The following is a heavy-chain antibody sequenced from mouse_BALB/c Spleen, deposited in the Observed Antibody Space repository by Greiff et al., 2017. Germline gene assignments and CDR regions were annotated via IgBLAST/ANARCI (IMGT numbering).Heavy chain of an antibody. D-gene: IGHD1-1*01. CDR2: ISSGGST. Sequence: EVMLVESGGGLVKPGGSLKLSCAASGFTFSSYAMSWVRQTPEKRLEWVASISSGGSTYYPDSVKGRFTISRDNARNILYLQMSSLRSEDTAMYYCARPNCYGSSYWYFDVWGAGTTVTVSS. J-gene: IGHJ1*01. CDR3: ARPNCYGSSYWYFDV. V-gene: IGHV5-6-5*01. CDR1: GFTFSSYA.